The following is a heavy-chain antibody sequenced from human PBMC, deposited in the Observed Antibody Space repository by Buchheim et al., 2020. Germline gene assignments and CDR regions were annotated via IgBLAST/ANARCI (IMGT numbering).Heavy chain of an antibody. V-gene: IGHV4-34*01. CDR2: INHSGST. CDR3: ARQTWMTSLVDWHFSL. D-gene: IGHD5-12*01. Sequence: QVQLQQWGAGLLKPSETLSLTCAVYGGSFSGYYWSWIRQPPGKGLEWIGEINHSGSTNYNPSLKSRVTISVDTSKNQFSLEVASVTAADTAVFYCARQTWMTSLVDWHFSLWGRGAL. J-gene: IGHJ2*01. CDR1: GGSFSGYY.